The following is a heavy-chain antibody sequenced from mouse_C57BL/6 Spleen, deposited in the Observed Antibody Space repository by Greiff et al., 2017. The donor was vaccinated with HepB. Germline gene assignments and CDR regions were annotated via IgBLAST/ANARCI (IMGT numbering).Heavy chain of an antibody. J-gene: IGHJ1*03. Sequence: QVHVKQSGAELARPGASVKLSCKASGYTFTSYGISWVKQRTGQGLEWIGEIYPRSGNTYYNEKFKGKATLTADKSSSTAYMELRSLTSEDSAVYFCARCGDDGYYVWYFDVWGTGTTVTVSS. D-gene: IGHD2-3*01. V-gene: IGHV1-81*01. CDR1: GYTFTSYG. CDR3: ARCGDDGYYVWYFDV. CDR2: IYPRSGNT.